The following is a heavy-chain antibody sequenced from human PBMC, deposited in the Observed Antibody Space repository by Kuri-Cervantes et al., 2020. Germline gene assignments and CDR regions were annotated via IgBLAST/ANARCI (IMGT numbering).Heavy chain of an antibody. J-gene: IGHJ4*02. CDR2: INPSGGST. D-gene: IGHD6-19*01. Sequence: ASVKVSCKASGGTFSSYAISWVRQAPGQGLEWMGIINPSGGSTSYAQKFQGRVTMTRDTSTSTVYMELSSLRSEDTAVYYCATLYSSGAGVDYWGQGTLVTVSS. CDR3: ATLYSSGAGVDY. V-gene: IGHV1-46*01. CDR1: GGTFSSYA.